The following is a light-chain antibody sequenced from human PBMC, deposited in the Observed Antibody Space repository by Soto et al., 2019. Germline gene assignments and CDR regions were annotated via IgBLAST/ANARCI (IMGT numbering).Light chain of an antibody. J-gene: IGKJ5*01. CDR2: LTS. CDR1: RSIGNY. Sequence: DIQMTQSPSSLSAPVGDRVTITCRASRSIGNYLNWYQQKPESAPKLLIYLTSSLQSGVPSRFSGSGSGTDFTLTISSLQPEDFATYYCQQSYNMPGTFGQGTRLEIK. CDR3: QQSYNMPGT. V-gene: IGKV1-39*01.